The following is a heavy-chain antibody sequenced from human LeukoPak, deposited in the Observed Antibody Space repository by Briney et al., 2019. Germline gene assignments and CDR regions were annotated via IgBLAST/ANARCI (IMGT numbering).Heavy chain of an antibody. Sequence: GRSLRLSCAASGLTFSSYGMHWVRQAPGKGLEWVAVISYDGSNKYYADSVKGRFTISRDNSKNTLYLQMNSLRAEDTAVYYCALVVAATPYYYGMDVWGQGTTVTVSS. D-gene: IGHD2-15*01. CDR3: ALVVAATPYYYGMDV. CDR2: ISYDGSNK. CDR1: GLTFSSYG. V-gene: IGHV3-30*03. J-gene: IGHJ6*02.